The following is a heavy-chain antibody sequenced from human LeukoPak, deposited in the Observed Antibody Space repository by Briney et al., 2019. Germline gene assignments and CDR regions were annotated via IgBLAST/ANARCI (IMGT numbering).Heavy chain of an antibody. V-gene: IGHV3-23*01. J-gene: IGHJ4*02. D-gene: IGHD3-10*01. CDR3: VKLRAPTKVRGRYYFDY. CDR2: ISGSGGST. CDR1: GFTFSSYA. Sequence: GGSLRPSCAASGFTFSSYAMSWVRQAPGKGLEWVSAISGSGGSTYYADSVKGRFTISRDNSKNTLYLQMNSLRAEDTALYYCVKLRAPTKVRGRYYFDYWGQGTLVTVSS.